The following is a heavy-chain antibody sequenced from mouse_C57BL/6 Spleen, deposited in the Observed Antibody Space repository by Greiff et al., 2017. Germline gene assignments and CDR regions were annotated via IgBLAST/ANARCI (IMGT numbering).Heavy chain of an antibody. J-gene: IGHJ3*01. CDR2: IYPRDGST. V-gene: IGHV1-78*01. D-gene: IGHD2-1*01. CDR1: GYTFTDHT. CDR3: ARGGFDYGNYDDPFAY. Sequence: QVQLQQSDAELVKPGASVKISCKVSGYTFTDHTIHWMKQRPEQGLEWIGYIYPRDGSTKYNEKFKGKATLTADKSSSTAYMQLNSLTSEDSAVYFCARGGFDYGNYDDPFAYWGQGTLVTVSA.